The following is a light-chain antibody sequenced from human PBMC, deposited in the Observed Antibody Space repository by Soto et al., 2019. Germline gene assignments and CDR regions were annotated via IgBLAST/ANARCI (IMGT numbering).Light chain of an antibody. Sequence: DSQMTQSPSTLSASIGDRVNITCRASQSISSWLALYQQKPGKAPXXLIYKASNLESGVPSRFSGSGSETEFPLTISSLQPDDFATDYCQQYNVYSTFGGGTKVDIK. CDR3: QQYNVYST. J-gene: IGKJ4*01. CDR1: QSISSW. V-gene: IGKV1-5*03. CDR2: KAS.